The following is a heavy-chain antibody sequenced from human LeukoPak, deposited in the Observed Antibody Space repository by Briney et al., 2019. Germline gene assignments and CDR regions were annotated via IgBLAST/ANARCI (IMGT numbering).Heavy chain of an antibody. Sequence: GRSLRLSCAASGFTFDDYAMHWVRQAPGKGLEWVSGISWNSGNIGYADSVKGRFTISRDNAKKSLYLQMNSLRAEDMALYYCAKAYYDSSGYYRGIPSGDAFDIWGQGTMVTVSS. V-gene: IGHV3-9*03. J-gene: IGHJ3*02. CDR1: GFTFDDYA. CDR2: ISWNSGNI. CDR3: AKAYYDSSGYYRGIPSGDAFDI. D-gene: IGHD3-22*01.